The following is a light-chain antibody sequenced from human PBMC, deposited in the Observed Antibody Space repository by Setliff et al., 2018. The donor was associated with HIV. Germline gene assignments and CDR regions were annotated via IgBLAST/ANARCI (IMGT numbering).Light chain of an antibody. CDR1: SSDVGSYNL. CDR2: EVS. V-gene: IGLV2-23*02. J-gene: IGLJ1*01. CDR3: CSFANSYTSFYV. Sequence: QSVLTQPASVSGSPGQSITISCTGTSSDVGSYNLVSWYQQHPGKAPKLIIYEVSRRPSGVSNRFSGSNFGNTASLTISGLQAEDEADYFCCSFANSYTSFYVFGTGTKVTVL.